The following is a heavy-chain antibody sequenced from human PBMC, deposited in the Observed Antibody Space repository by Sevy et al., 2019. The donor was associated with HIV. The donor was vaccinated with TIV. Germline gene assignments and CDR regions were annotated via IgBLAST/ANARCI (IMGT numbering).Heavy chain of an antibody. Sequence: SETLSLTCTVSGGSISSSSYYWGWIRQPPGKGLEWIGSIYYSGSTYYNPSLKSRVTISVDTSKNQFSLKLSSVTAADTAVYYCARRFEGAGGYYDSSGYGTWFDPWGQGTLVTAPQ. D-gene: IGHD3-22*01. CDR1: GGSISSSSYY. CDR2: IYYSGST. CDR3: ARRFEGAGGYYDSSGYGTWFDP. V-gene: IGHV4-39*01. J-gene: IGHJ5*02.